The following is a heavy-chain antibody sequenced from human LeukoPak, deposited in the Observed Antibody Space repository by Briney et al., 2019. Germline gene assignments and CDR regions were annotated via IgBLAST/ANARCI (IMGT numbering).Heavy chain of an antibody. D-gene: IGHD6-19*01. V-gene: IGHV4-39*01. CDR1: GGSFGSSGFY. CDR2: IYYPGST. Sequence: SDPLPHTYKVSGGSFGSSGFYWCWTRQPPGKRLEWIVRIYYPGSTHYNPSLESRVTISVDTSKYQVSLTLSSVTATDTAVYYCVRHVSSGWDYYNGLDVWGQGTTVTVSS. CDR3: VRHVSSGWDYYNGLDV. J-gene: IGHJ6*02.